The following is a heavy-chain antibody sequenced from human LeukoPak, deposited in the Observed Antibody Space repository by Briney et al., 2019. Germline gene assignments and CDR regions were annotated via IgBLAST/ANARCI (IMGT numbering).Heavy chain of an antibody. J-gene: IGHJ3*01. V-gene: IGHV1-2*02. CDR1: GYPFTGLSGYF. CDR3: AKSRAALRGVDPFDV. Sequence: ASVKVSCKTSGYPFTGLSGYFIEWVRQAPGQGLEWMGWVDPNNGATLYAQKFEGRVTMTRDTSIATAYMEVTRLTSEDTAVYYCAKSRAALRGVDPFDVWGQGTVVTVSS. D-gene: IGHD4-17*01. CDR2: VDPNNGAT.